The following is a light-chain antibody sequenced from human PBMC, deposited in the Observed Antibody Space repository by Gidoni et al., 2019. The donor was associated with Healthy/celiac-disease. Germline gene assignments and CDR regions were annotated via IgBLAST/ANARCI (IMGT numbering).Light chain of an antibody. J-gene: IGLJ2*01. V-gene: IGLV2-14*01. CDR2: EVS. CDR1: SSDVGGSNY. Sequence: QSALTQPASVSGSPGQSITISCTGTSSDVGGSNYVSWYQHPPGKAPKLMIYEVSNRPYGVSNRFSGSKSGNTASLTISGLQAEDEADYYCSSYTSSSVVFGGGTKLTVL. CDR3: SSYTSSSVV.